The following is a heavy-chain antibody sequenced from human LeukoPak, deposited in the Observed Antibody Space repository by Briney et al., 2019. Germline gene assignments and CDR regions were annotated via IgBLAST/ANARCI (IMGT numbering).Heavy chain of an antibody. J-gene: IGHJ5*02. D-gene: IGHD2-21*01. CDR2: ISGSGGST. CDR3: ATSPDCGGDCSPYNWFDP. V-gene: IGHV3-23*01. CDR1: GFTFSSYA. Sequence: GGSLRLSCAASGFTFSSYAMSWVRQAPGKGLEWVSAISGSGGSTYYADSVKGRFTISRDNSKNTLYLQMNSLRAEDTAVYYCATSPDCGGDCSPYNWFDPWGQGNLVTVSS.